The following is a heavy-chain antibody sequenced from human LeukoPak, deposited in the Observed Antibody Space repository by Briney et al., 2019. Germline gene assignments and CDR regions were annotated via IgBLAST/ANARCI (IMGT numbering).Heavy chain of an antibody. CDR2: ISSSGSNI. D-gene: IGHD6-13*01. V-gene: IGHV3-11*04. CDR1: GFTFSDYY. J-gene: IGHJ4*02. CDR3: AKAASIAAAADFEY. Sequence: GGSLRLSCAPSGFTFSDYYTSWIRPAPGGGLEWLSYISSSGSNIYYADSVKGPVSLSTDKAKNSLYLQMNSLRAEDTAVYYCAKAASIAAAADFEYCGQRTLVTVSS.